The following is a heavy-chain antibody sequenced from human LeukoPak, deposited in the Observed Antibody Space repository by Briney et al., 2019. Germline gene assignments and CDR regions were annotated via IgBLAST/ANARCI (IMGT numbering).Heavy chain of an antibody. Sequence: SETLSLTCAVYGGSIRGYFWSWIRQPPGKGLECIGEVSQRGSTYYSPSLESRVTMAVDTSKNQFSLDLTSVTAADTAVYYCARGTRGTGVSGSYYGSRYYYYGMDVWGQGTTVTVSS. CDR3: ARGTRGTGVSGSYYGSRYYYYGMDV. J-gene: IGHJ6*02. D-gene: IGHD3-10*01. CDR1: GGSIRGYF. CDR2: VSQRGST. V-gene: IGHV4-34*01.